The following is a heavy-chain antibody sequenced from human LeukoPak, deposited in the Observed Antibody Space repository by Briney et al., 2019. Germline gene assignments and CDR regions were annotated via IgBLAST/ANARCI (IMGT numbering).Heavy chain of an antibody. CDR2: INGDGSST. CDR3: TRDPRNKGFDP. J-gene: IGHJ5*02. Sequence: EGSLRLSCAASGFTLSYYWMHWVRQAPGKGLVWVSCINGDGSSTNYADSVKGRFTISRDNAKNTLYLEMNSLRAEDTAVYYCTRDPRNKGFDPWGQGTLVTVSS. CDR1: GFTLSYYW. D-gene: IGHD1/OR15-1a*01. V-gene: IGHV3-74*01.